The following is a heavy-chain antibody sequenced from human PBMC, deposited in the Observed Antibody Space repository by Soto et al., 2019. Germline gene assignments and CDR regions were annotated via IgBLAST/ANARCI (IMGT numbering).Heavy chain of an antibody. D-gene: IGHD2-2*01. J-gene: IGHJ6*03. CDR2: MNPNSGNT. V-gene: IGHV1-8*01. Sequence: ASVKVSCKASGYTFTSYDINWVRQATGQGLEWMGWMNPNSGNTGYAQKFQGRVTMTRNTSISTAYMELSSLRSEDTAVYYCARDRVPAAPPYYYYYMDVWGKGTTVTVSS. CDR1: GYTFTSYD. CDR3: ARDRVPAAPPYYYYYMDV.